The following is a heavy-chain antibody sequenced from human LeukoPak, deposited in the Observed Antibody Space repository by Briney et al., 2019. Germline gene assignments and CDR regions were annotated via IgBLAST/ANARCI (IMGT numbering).Heavy chain of an antibody. CDR1: GFTITTNY. CDR2: IYYSGST. D-gene: IGHD5/OR15-5a*01. V-gene: IGHV4-59*01. CDR3: AGGVYAEIVQH. Sequence: GSLRLSCAASGFTITTNYMNWVRQPPGKGLEWIGYIYYSGSTSSHPSLKSRVTISVDMSKNQFSLRLSSMTAADTAVYYCAGGVYAEIVQHWGQGTLVTVSS. J-gene: IGHJ1*01.